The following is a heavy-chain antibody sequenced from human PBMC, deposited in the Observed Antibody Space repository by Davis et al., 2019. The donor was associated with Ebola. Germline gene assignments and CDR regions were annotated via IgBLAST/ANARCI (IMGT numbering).Heavy chain of an antibody. CDR3: ARVVETNWFDP. Sequence: AASVKVSCKASGYTFTGFYMHWVRQAPGQGLEWMGRINPKSGGTNYAQKFQGRVTMTRDTSINTAYMELRSLRSDDTAMYYCARVVETNWFDPWGQGTLVTVSS. V-gene: IGHV1-2*06. CDR2: INPKSGGT. J-gene: IGHJ5*02. CDR1: GYTFTGFY. D-gene: IGHD6-6*01.